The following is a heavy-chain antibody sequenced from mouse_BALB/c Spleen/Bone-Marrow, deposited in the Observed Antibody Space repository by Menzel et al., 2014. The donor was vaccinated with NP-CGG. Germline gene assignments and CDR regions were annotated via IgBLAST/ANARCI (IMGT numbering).Heavy chain of an antibody. Sequence: VHVKQSGAEIVKPGASVKSSCTTSGFNIEDSYIYWMKQRPEQGLEWIGRIDPANGNTEYDPKFQGKATITVDTSSATAYLQLSSLTSEDTAVYYCARNYGSSLDYWGQGTTLTVSS. CDR2: IDPANGNT. J-gene: IGHJ2*01. CDR1: GFNIEDSY. CDR3: ARNYGSSLDY. D-gene: IGHD1-1*01. V-gene: IGHV14-3*02.